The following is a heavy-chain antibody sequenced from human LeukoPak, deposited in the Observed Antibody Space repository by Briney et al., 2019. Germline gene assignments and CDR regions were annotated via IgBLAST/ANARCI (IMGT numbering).Heavy chain of an antibody. D-gene: IGHD3-22*01. CDR3: AKVPTSCYDSSGYPKGWFNT. V-gene: IGHV3-23*01. Sequence: GGSLRLSCAASGFTFSSYAMNWVHQAPGKGLEWVSGLRGNGGSTYYADSVKDRFTTSRDNSKNTLFLQMDSLRVEDTAVYYCAKVPTSCYDSSGYPKGWFNTWGQGTLVTVSS. CDR1: GFTFSSYA. CDR2: LRGNGGST. J-gene: IGHJ5*02.